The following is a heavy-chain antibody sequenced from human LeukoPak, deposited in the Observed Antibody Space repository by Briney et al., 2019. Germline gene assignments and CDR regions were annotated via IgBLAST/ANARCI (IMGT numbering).Heavy chain of an antibody. CDR2: MNPNSGNT. J-gene: IGHJ4*02. Sequence: GASVKVSCKASGYTFTSYDINWVRQATGQGLEWMGWMNPNSGNTGYAQKFQGRVTMTRNTSISTAYMELSSLRSEGTAVYYCARVGIAAAGMTIDYWGQGTPVTVSS. CDR3: ARVGIAAAGMTIDY. CDR1: GYTFTSYD. D-gene: IGHD6-13*01. V-gene: IGHV1-8*01.